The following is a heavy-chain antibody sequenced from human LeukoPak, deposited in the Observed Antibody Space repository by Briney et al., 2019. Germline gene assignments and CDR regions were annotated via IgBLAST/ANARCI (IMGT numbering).Heavy chain of an antibody. V-gene: IGHV3-33*01. J-gene: IGHJ4*02. CDR1: GFSFSTFG. CDR3: ARGDETYCFDY. Sequence: GGSLRLSCAASGFSFSTFGMHWVRQAPGKGLEWVALIWYDGSNKYYADSVKGRFTISRDNSKNTLYLQMNSLRAEYTAVYYCARGDETYCFDYWGQGTLVTVSS. CDR2: IWYDGSNK.